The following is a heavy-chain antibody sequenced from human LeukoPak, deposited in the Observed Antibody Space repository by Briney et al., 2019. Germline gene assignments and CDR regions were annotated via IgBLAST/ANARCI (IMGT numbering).Heavy chain of an antibody. CDR2: IYTSGST. CDR1: GGSISSYY. Sequence: SETLSLTCTVSGGSISSYYWSWIRQPPGKGLEWIGYIYTSGSTNYNPSLKSRVTISVDTSKNQFSLKLSSVTAADTAVYYYARCPRYYDFWSGSNPGGYYYYYMDVWGKGTTVTVSS. D-gene: IGHD3-3*01. J-gene: IGHJ6*03. CDR3: ARCPRYYDFWSGSNPGGYYYYYMDV. V-gene: IGHV4-4*09.